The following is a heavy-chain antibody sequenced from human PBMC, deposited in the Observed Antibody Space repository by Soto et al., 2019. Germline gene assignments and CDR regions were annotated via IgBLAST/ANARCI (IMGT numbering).Heavy chain of an antibody. Sequence: QLQLQESGSGLVKPSQTLSLTCAVSGGSISSGGYSWTWIRQPPGKGLEWIGYIYDSGTSYYNPSLKTRVTLSVARSKNQFSLKLSSVTAADTAVYYCASAHYGDYGYGMDVWGQGTTVTVSS. CDR3: ASAHYGDYGYGMDV. CDR1: GGSISSGGYS. D-gene: IGHD4-17*01. J-gene: IGHJ6*02. V-gene: IGHV4-30-2*01. CDR2: IYDSGTS.